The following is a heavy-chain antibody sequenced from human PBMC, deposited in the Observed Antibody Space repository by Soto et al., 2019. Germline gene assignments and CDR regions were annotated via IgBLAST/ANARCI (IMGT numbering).Heavy chain of an antibody. Sequence: PGESLKISCKGSGYSFTSYWIGWVRQMPGKGLEWMGIIYPGDSDTRYSPSFQGQVTISADKSISTAYLQWSSLKASDTAMYYCARLRYSGSYTENWFDPCGQGTLVTVSS. CDR1: GYSFTSYW. J-gene: IGHJ5*02. CDR2: IYPGDSDT. V-gene: IGHV5-51*01. D-gene: IGHD1-26*01. CDR3: ARLRYSGSYTENWFDP.